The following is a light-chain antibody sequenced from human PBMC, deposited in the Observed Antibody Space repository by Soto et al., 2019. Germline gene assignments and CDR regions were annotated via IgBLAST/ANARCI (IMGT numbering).Light chain of an antibody. V-gene: IGLV1-51*01. J-gene: IGLJ3*02. CDR1: SSNIGNNY. CDR3: SSFAANDNVV. CDR2: EVN. Sequence: QSVLTQPPSVSAAPGQKVTISCSGSSSNIGNNYVSWYQQLPGTAPKLLIYEVNKRPSGVPDRFSGSKSGNTASLTVSGLQAGDEADYYCSSFAANDNVVFGGGTKLTVL.